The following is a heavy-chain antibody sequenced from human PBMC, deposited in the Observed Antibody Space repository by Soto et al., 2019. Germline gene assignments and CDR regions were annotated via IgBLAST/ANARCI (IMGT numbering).Heavy chain of an antibody. Sequence: GGSLRLSCAASGFSLSTYSMHWVRQAPGKGPEWVSSIDATSVYIFYAASVQGRFTVSRANAQNSFYLQMNSLRVEDTAVYYCARSVVRGAPDSWGQGTLVTVSS. CDR3: ARSVVRGAPDS. D-gene: IGHD2-21*01. V-gene: IGHV3-21*01. CDR1: GFSLSTYS. CDR2: IDATSVYI. J-gene: IGHJ4*02.